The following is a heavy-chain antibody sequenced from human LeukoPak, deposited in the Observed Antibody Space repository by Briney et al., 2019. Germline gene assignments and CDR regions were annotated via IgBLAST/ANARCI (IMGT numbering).Heavy chain of an antibody. CDR1: GFTFSSYG. CDR3: AKDYYGSGSPLDY. Sequence: PGGSLRLSCAASGFTFSSYGMHWVRQAPGKGLEWVAVISYDGSNKYYADSVKGRFTISRDNSKNTLYLQMNSLRAEDTAVYYGAKDYYGSGSPLDYWGQGTLVTVSS. CDR2: ISYDGSNK. V-gene: IGHV3-30*18. D-gene: IGHD3-10*01. J-gene: IGHJ4*02.